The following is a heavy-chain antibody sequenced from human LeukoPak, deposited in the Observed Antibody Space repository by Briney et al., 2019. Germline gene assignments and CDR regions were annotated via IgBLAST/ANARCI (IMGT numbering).Heavy chain of an antibody. V-gene: IGHV3-23*01. J-gene: IGHJ6*03. CDR1: GFTFSSYG. Sequence: GGTLRLSCAASGFTFSSYGMSWVRRAPGKGLEWVSAVSGSGGSTYYADSVKGRFTISRDNSKNTLYLQMNSLRAEDTAVYYCAKPLPYSSSWDYYYYYYMDVWGKGTTVTVSS. CDR2: VSGSGGST. D-gene: IGHD6-13*01. CDR3: AKPLPYSSSWDYYYYYYMDV.